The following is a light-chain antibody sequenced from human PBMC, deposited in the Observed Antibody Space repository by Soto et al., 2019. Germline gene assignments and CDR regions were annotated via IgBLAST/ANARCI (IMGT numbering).Light chain of an antibody. J-gene: IGLJ2*01. V-gene: IGLV1-40*01. CDR3: QSFDSSRIGLL. CDR2: DTT. Sequence: QLVLTQPPSVTGAPGQRVTISCTGSHSDIGAGYGVHWYQQFPHSAPKLLIYDTTNRPSGVPDRFSGSRSGTSASLAITGLQAEAEADYYCQSFDSSRIGLLFGGGTKLTVL. CDR1: HSDIGAGYG.